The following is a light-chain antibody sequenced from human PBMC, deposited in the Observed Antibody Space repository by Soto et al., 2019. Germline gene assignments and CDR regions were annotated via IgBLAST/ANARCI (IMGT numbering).Light chain of an antibody. J-gene: IGKJ3*01. Sequence: DIQMTQSPSSVSASVGDRVTITCRARQGISSWLAWYQQKPGKAPKLLIYAASSLQSGVPSRFSGGRSGTDFTIHISSLQHEDFEIYYCQQANSFPFTFGPGTKVDIK. CDR3: QQANSFPFT. CDR1: QGISSW. CDR2: AAS. V-gene: IGKV1-12*01.